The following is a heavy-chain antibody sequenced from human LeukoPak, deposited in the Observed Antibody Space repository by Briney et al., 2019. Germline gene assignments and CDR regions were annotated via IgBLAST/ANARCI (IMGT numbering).Heavy chain of an antibody. CDR1: GFTFSSYE. D-gene: IGHD3-22*01. V-gene: IGHV3-48*03. CDR3: ARDNYDSSGYYFD. CDR2: ISSSGSAI. J-gene: IGHJ4*02. Sequence: GGSLRLSCAASGFTFSSYEMNWVRQAPGKGLEWVSYISSSGSAIYYADSVKGRFTISRDNAKNSLYLQMNSLRAENTAVYYCARDNYDSSGYYFDWGQGTLVTVSS.